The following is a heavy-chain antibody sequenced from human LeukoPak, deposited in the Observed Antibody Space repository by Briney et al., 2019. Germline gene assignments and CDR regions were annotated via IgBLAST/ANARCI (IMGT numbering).Heavy chain of an antibody. Sequence: SQTLSLTCTVSGGAISSGGYYWTWIRQHPGKGLEWIGYMYYSGNTYYNPSLKSRVTISLDTSKNQFSLRLSSMTAADTAVYYCATRYYDGAFDIWGQGTMVTVSS. V-gene: IGHV4-31*03. J-gene: IGHJ3*02. CDR1: GGAISSGGYY. CDR2: MYYSGNT. D-gene: IGHD3-22*01. CDR3: ATRYYDGAFDI.